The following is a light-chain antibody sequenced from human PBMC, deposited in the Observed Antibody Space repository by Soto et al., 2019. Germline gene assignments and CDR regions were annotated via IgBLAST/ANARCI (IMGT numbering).Light chain of an antibody. CDR2: GAS. Sequence: EIVMTQSPGTLSVSPGERATLSCRASQSVSSSLAWYQQRPGQAPRLLIYGASTRATCVPARFSGSGSGTEFTLTITSLQSEDFAVYYCQQYNNWPPYTFGQGTKLQIK. CDR3: QQYNNWPPYT. CDR1: QSVSSS. J-gene: IGKJ2*01. V-gene: IGKV3-15*01.